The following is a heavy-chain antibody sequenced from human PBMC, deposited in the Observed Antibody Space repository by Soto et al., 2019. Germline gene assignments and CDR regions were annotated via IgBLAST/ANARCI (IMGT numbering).Heavy chain of an antibody. CDR2: ISAYNGNT. Sequence: ASVKVSCKASGYTFTSYGISWVRQAPGQGLEWMRWISAYNGNTNYAQKLQGRVTMTTDTSTSTAYMELRSLRSDDTAVYYCAREKGRSTPYYYGSGSYPPDYYYGMDVWGQGTTVTVSS. J-gene: IGHJ6*02. CDR3: AREKGRSTPYYYGSGSYPPDYYYGMDV. D-gene: IGHD3-10*01. V-gene: IGHV1-18*04. CDR1: GYTFTSYG.